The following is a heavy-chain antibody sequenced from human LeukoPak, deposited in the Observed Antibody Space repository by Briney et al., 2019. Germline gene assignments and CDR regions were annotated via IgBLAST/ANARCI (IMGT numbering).Heavy chain of an antibody. J-gene: IGHJ1*01. D-gene: IGHD4-17*01. V-gene: IGHV3-7*01. CDR3: ARDIGGDYPEYFQH. CDR2: IKQDGSEK. Sequence: GGSLRLSCAASGFTFSSYWMSWVRQAPGKGLEWVANIKQDGSEKYYVDSVKGRFTISRDDAKNSLYLQMNSLRAEDTAVYYCARDIGGDYPEYFQHWGQGTLVTVSS. CDR1: GFTFSSYW.